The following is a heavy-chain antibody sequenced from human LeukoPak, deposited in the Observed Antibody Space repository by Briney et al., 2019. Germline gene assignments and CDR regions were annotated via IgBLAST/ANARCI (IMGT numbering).Heavy chain of an antibody. CDR2: IYSGGST. J-gene: IGHJ4*02. CDR3: AKDYWNYHRDY. V-gene: IGHV3-53*01. D-gene: IGHD1-7*01. Sequence: PGGSLRLSCAASGFTVSSNYMSWVRQAPGKGLEWVSVIYSGGSTYYADSVKGRFTISRDNSKNTLYLQMNSLRAEDTAVYYCAKDYWNYHRDYWGQGTLVTVSS. CDR1: GFTVSSNY.